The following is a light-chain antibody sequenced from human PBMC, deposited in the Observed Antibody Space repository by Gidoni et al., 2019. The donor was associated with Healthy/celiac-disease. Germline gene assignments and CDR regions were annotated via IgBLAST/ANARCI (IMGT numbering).Light chain of an antibody. CDR3: QQRYSTPPWT. J-gene: IGKJ1*01. CDR1: QSISSY. V-gene: IGKV1-39*01. Sequence: DIQMTQSPSSLSASVGDRVTITCRASQSISSYLNWYQQKPGKAPKLLIYAASSWQSGVPSRFSGSGSGTDFTLTISSLQPEDVATYYCQQRYSTPPWTFGQGTKVEIK. CDR2: AAS.